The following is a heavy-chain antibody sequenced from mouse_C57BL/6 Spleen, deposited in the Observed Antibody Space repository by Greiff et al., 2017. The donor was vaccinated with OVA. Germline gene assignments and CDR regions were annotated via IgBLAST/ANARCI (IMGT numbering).Heavy chain of an antibody. Sequence: QVQLQQPGAELVRPGSSVKLSCKASGYTFTSYWMHWVKQRPIQGLEWIGNIDPSDSETHYNQKFKDKATLTVDTSSSTAYMQLSSLTSEDSAVYYCARRTGRAWFAYWGQGTLVTVSA. CDR3: ARRTGRAWFAY. D-gene: IGHD4-1*01. CDR1: GYTFTSYW. V-gene: IGHV1-52*01. CDR2: IDPSDSET. J-gene: IGHJ3*01.